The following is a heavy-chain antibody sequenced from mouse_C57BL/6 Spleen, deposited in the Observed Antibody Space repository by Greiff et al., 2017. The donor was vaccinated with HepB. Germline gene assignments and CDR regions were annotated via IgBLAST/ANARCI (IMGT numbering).Heavy chain of an antibody. V-gene: IGHV1-53*01. Sequence: VQLQQSGTELVKPGASVKPSCKASGYTFTSYWMHWVKQRPGQGLEWIGNINPSNGGTNYNEKFKSKATLTVDKSSSTAYMQLSSLTSEDSAVYYCARLITPYYGSSEDYFDYWGQGTTLTVSS. CDR3: ARLITPYYGSSEDYFDY. CDR1: GYTFTSYW. J-gene: IGHJ2*01. D-gene: IGHD1-1*01. CDR2: INPSNGGT.